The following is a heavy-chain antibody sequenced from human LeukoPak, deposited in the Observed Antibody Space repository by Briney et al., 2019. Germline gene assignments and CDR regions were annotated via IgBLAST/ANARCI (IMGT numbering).Heavy chain of an antibody. J-gene: IGHJ4*02. CDR3: ARDLRITMVRGLARFDY. V-gene: IGHV1-18*04. Sequence: ASVKVSCKASGYTFTSYGISWVRLAPGQGLEWMGWISAYNGNTNYAQKLQGRVTMTTDTSTSTAYMELRSLRSDDTAVYYCARDLRITMVRGLARFDYWGQGTLFTVSS. CDR1: GYTFTSYG. D-gene: IGHD3-10*01. CDR2: ISAYNGNT.